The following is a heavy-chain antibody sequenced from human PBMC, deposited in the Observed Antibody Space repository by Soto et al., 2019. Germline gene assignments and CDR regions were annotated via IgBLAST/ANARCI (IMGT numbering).Heavy chain of an antibody. D-gene: IGHD3-22*01. Sequence: SETLSLTCSVSGAAINGGGYFWGWARQPPGRGLEWIGSIYYTGSTSLSPSLRSRVTMSVDTSNNQFSMRLRSLTAADTAVYYCARRPGARQTYYYDSSGYYTWGQGTLVTVSS. J-gene: IGHJ4*02. CDR1: GAAINGGGYF. CDR3: ARRPGARQTYYYDSSGYYT. CDR2: IYYTGST. V-gene: IGHV4-39*01.